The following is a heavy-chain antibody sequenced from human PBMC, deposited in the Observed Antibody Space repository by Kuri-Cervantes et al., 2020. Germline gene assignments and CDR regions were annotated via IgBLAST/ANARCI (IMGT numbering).Heavy chain of an antibody. J-gene: IGHJ4*02. D-gene: IGHD1-26*01. CDR3: ATDKGYFAFDY. Sequence: GESLKISCAASGFTFSNYWMNWVRQAPGKGLEWVANIKQDGSEKSYVDSVKGRFTISRDNAQNSLYLQMDSLRVDDTAVYYCATDKGYFAFDYWGQGTLVTVSS. CDR2: IKQDGSEK. V-gene: IGHV3-7*01. CDR1: GFTFSNYW.